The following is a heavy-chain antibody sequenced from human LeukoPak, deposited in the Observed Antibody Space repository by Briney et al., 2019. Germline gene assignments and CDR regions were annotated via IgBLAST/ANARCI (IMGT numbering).Heavy chain of an antibody. CDR1: GGSISSSGYY. CDR3: ARDKGHFDVDY. CDR2: IYYSGNT. Sequence: SETLSLTCSVSGGSISSSGYYWGWIRQPPGKDLEWIGRIYYSGNTFYIPSLKSRLTISLDTSKNQFSLKLSSVTAADTAVYYCARDKGHFDVDYWGQGTLVTVSS. J-gene: IGHJ4*02. D-gene: IGHD3-9*01. V-gene: IGHV4-39*07.